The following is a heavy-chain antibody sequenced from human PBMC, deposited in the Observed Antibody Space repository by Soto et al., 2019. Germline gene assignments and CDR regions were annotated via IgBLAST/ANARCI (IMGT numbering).Heavy chain of an antibody. CDR3: AHAYGGRSLY. V-gene: IGHV2-5*02. D-gene: IGHD1-26*01. CDR2: IYWDDSK. J-gene: IGHJ4*02. Sequence: QITLKESGPTLVKPTQPLTLTCTFSGFSLTTDRVGVGWIRQPPGEALEWLAVIYWDDSKTYRPSLESRLTTTKDTSKTQVALTVTTMDSLDTATYYCAHAYGGRSLYWGQGTLVTVSS. CDR1: GFSLTTDRVG.